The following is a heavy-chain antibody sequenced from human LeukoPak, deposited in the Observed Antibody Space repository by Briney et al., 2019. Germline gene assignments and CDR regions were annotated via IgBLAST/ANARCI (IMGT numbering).Heavy chain of an antibody. J-gene: IGHJ6*03. V-gene: IGHV1-18*01. D-gene: IGHD6-19*01. Sequence: GASVKVSCKASGYTFTSYGISWVRQAPGQGLEWMGWISAYNGNTNYAQKLQGRVTMTTDTSTSTAYMELRSLRSDDTAVYYCARINGSGGGWNYYYYYMDVWGKGTTVTVSS. CDR1: GYTFTSYG. CDR3: ARINGSGGGWNYYYYYMDV. CDR2: ISAYNGNT.